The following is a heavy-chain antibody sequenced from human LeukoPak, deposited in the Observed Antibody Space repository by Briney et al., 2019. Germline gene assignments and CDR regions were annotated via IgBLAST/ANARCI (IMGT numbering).Heavy chain of an antibody. CDR3: ARSYRSFYYYYYMDV. Sequence: GGSLRLSCAASGFTFDDYAMHWVRQAPGKGLEWVSGISWNSGSIGYADSVKGRFTISRDNAENSLYLQMNSLRAEDTALYYCARSYRSFYYYYYMDVWGKGTTVTISS. CDR2: ISWNSGSI. D-gene: IGHD3-16*02. J-gene: IGHJ6*03. V-gene: IGHV3-9*01. CDR1: GFTFDDYA.